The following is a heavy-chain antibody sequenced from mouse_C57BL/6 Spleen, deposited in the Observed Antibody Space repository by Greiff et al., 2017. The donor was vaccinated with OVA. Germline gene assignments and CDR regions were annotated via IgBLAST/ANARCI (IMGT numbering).Heavy chain of an antibody. CDR2: IWGDGST. V-gene: IGHV2-3*01. CDR1: GFSLTSYG. CDR3: AKGQDMRWLLPHYYAMDY. J-gene: IGHJ4*01. D-gene: IGHD2-3*01. Sequence: QVQLKESGPGLVAPSQSLSITCTVSGFSLTSYGVSWVRQPPGKGLEWLGVIWGDGSTNYHSALISRLSISKDNSKSQVFLKLNSLQTDDTATYYCAKGQDMRWLLPHYYAMDYWGQGTSVTVSS.